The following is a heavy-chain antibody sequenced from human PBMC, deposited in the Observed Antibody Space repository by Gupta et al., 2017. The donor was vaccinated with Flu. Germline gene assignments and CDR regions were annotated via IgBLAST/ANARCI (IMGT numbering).Heavy chain of an antibody. Sequence: EWVSYISSSGSTIYYADSVKGRFTISRDNAKNSLYLQMNSLRAEDTAVYYCAREDSSGWYGSYYYYYYGMDVWGQGTTVTVSS. CDR2: ISSSGSTI. CDR3: AREDSSGWYGSYYYYYYGMDV. D-gene: IGHD6-19*01. V-gene: IGHV3-11*01. J-gene: IGHJ6*02.